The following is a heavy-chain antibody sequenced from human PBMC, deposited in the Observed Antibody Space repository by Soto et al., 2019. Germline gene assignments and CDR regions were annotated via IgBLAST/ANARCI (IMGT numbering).Heavy chain of an antibody. CDR3: ATSDWAW. CDR1: GYIFADYA. D-gene: IGHD3-9*01. V-gene: IGHV1-3*05. J-gene: IGHJ4*02. CDR2: IKADNGDT. Sequence: QVQIVQSGPEEKSPGASIKLSCTTSGYIFADYAIHWVRQAPGQGLEWVGWIKADNGDTRYSPKFQGRLIITRDIPASTSYMELSDLRSADTGVFYCATSDWAWWGRGTLITVSS.